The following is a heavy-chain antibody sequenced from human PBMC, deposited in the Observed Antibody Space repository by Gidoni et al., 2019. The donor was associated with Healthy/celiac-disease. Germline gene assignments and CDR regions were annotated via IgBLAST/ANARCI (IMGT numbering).Heavy chain of an antibody. Sequence: QVQLQESGPGLVKPSETLSLTCTVSGGSISSYYWSWIRQPPGKGLEWIGYIYYSGSTNYNPSLKSRVTISVDTSKNQFSLKLSSVTAADTAVYYCARVVHGRSGYCDYWGQGTLVTVSS. V-gene: IGHV4-59*01. CDR2: IYYSGST. CDR3: ARVVHGRSGYCDY. J-gene: IGHJ4*02. D-gene: IGHD3-22*01. CDR1: GGSISSYY.